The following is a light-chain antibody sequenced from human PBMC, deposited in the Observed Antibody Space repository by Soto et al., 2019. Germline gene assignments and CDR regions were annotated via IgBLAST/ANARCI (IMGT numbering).Light chain of an antibody. V-gene: IGKV1-5*03. J-gene: IGKJ1*01. Sequence: DIQMTQSPSTLSASIGERVTITCRTSQSVDSWLAWYQQKPGKAPKLLIYKASSLPTGVPSRFSGSGSGTEFTLTISSLQPDDFATYYCQHYNDYSRMFGQGTKVEIK. CDR3: QHYNDYSRM. CDR2: KAS. CDR1: QSVDSW.